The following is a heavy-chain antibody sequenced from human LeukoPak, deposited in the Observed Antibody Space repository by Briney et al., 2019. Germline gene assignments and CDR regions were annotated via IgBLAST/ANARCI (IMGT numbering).Heavy chain of an antibody. J-gene: IGHJ4*02. V-gene: IGHV4-39*07. CDR1: GGSIGSSNYY. CDR3: ARGAPYYYDRSGYHVFDQ. CDR2: IYYSGNT. Sequence: PSETLSLTCTVSGGSIGSSNYYWGWIRQPPGKGLEWIGSIYYSGNTYYNPSLKSRATISVDTSKNQISLKLTSVTAADTAVYYCARGAPYYYDRSGYHVFDQWGQGTLVTVSS. D-gene: IGHD3-22*01.